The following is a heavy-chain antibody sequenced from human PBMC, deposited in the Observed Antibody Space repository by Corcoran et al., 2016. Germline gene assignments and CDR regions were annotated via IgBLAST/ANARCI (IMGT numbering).Heavy chain of an antibody. Sequence: QVQLVQAGAEVKRPGASVKVSCRASGVILNNYHIHWVRQAPGQGLEWRGIITISVLTTNYAQKFQGRVTMTRDTSTNTVYMELGNLKTEDTPVYFCASVFTSGRQEDLWGQGTRVTVSS. J-gene: IGHJ5*02. D-gene: IGHD6-19*01. CDR3: ASVFTSGRQEDL. CDR1: GVILNNYH. V-gene: IGHV1-46*02. CDR2: ITISVLTT.